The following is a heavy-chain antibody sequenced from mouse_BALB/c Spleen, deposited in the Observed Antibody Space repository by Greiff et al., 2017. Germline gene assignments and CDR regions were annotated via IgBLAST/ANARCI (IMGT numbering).Heavy chain of an antibody. CDR3: TSYRLRRVDY. J-gene: IGHJ2*01. D-gene: IGHD2-4*01. CDR2: IDPETGGT. Sequence: VQLQESGAELVRPGASVTLSCKASGYTFTDYEMHWVKQTPVHGLEWIGAIDPETGGTAYNQKFKGKATLTADKSSSTAYMELRSLTSEDSAVYYCTSYRLRRVDYWGQGTTRTVSS. CDR1: GYTFTDYE. V-gene: IGHV1-15*01.